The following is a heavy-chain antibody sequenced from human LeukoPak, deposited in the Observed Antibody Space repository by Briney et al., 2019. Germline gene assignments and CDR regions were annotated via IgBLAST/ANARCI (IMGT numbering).Heavy chain of an antibody. CDR3: ARDLTGQNVDTAMVRSGLNPPDNFDY. Sequence: GGALRLSFAASGFTFGAYWMNWVRQAPGKGGEGVANRWQGERGAHYVDSVTGRFIIPGHSAKTSLYLQMNNLRAEDTAVYYCARDLTGQNVDTAMVRSGLNPPDNFDYWGQGTLVTVSS. CDR2: RWQGERGA. CDR1: GFTFGAYW. J-gene: IGHJ4*02. V-gene: IGHV3-7*01. D-gene: IGHD5-18*01.